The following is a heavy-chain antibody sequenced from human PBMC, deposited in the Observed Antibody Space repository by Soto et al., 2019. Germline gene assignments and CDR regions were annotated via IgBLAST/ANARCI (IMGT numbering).Heavy chain of an antibody. CDR1: GFTFSSYA. CDR2: ISGSGGST. J-gene: IGHJ6*02. Sequence: GGPLRLSCAASGFTFSSYAMSWVRQAPGKGLEWVSAISGSGGSTYYADSVKGRFTISRDNSKNTLYLQMNSLRAEDTAVYYCAKDPRITMIVAMDVWGQGTTVTVSS. V-gene: IGHV3-23*01. CDR3: AKDPRITMIVAMDV. D-gene: IGHD3-22*01.